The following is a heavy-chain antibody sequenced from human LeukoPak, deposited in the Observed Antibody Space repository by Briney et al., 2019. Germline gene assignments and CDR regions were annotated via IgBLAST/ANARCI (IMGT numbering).Heavy chain of an antibody. D-gene: IGHD6-6*01. CDR3: ARVGSSRGYFDY. Sequence: GGSLRLSCAACGFTFSSYWMSWVRQAPGKGLEWVANIKQDGSEKYYVDSVKGRFTISRDNAKNSLYLQMNSLRAEDTAVYYCARVGSSRGYFDYWGQGTLVTVSS. CDR1: GFTFSSYW. J-gene: IGHJ4*02. V-gene: IGHV3-7*01. CDR2: IKQDGSEK.